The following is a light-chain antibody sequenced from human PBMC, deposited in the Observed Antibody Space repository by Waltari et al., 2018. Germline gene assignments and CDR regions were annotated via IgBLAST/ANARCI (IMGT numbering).Light chain of an antibody. Sequence: DIQMTQSPSSLSASVGDTVTITCRASQGISNYLAWYQQKPGKAPKPLFYSASTLESGGRSRFSGSGSGTDFTLTIRSLQPEDFATYYCQQHNSYPHTFGQGTKVEIK. CDR2: SAS. CDR3: QQHNSYPHT. V-gene: IGKV1-16*01. J-gene: IGKJ2*01. CDR1: QGISNY.